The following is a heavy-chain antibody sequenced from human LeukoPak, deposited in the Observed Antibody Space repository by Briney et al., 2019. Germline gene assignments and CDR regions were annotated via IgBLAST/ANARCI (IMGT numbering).Heavy chain of an antibody. V-gene: IGHV1-8*03. CDR3: ARHYYYDSSGYPIPGNWFDP. J-gene: IGHJ5*02. CDR1: GYTFTSYD. CDR2: MNPNSGNT. Sequence: ASVKVSCKASGYTFTSYDINWLRQATGQGLEWMGWMNPNSGNTGYAQKFQGRVTITRNTSISTAYMELSSLRSEDTAVYYCARHYYYDSSGYPIPGNWFDPWGQGTLVTVSS. D-gene: IGHD3-22*01.